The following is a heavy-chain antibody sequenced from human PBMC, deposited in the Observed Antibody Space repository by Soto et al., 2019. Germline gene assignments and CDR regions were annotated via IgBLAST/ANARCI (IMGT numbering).Heavy chain of an antibody. CDR1: GYTFTSYA. V-gene: IGHV1-3*01. CDR2: INAGNGNT. J-gene: IGHJ4*02. D-gene: IGHD6-13*01. Sequence: ASVKVSCKASGYTFTSYAKHWVRQAPGQRLEWMGWINAGNGNTKYSQKFQGRVTITRDTSASTAYMELSSLRSEDTAVYYCAILAAAGTSVDYWGQGTLVPVSS. CDR3: AILAAAGTSVDY.